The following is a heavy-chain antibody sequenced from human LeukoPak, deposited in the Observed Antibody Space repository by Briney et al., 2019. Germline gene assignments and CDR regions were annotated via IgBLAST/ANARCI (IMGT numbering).Heavy chain of an antibody. CDR2: ISRTSTWI. CDR1: GFTFSDYS. V-gene: IGHV3-21*01. D-gene: IGHD2-8*02. J-gene: IGHJ2*01. CDR3: ARGRRGVSRNEAWYFDL. Sequence: GGSLRLSCAASGFTFSDYSMRCVRQAPGKGLEWVSSISRTSTWIYYADSVKGRFTISRDNAGNSLYLQKNSLRAEETAVYYCARGRRGVSRNEAWYFDLWGRGTLVTVSS.